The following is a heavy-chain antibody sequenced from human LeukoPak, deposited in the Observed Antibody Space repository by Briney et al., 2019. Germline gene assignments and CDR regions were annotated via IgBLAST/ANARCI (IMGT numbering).Heavy chain of an antibody. V-gene: IGHV4-31*03. Sequence: PSQTLSLTCTVSGGSISSGGYYWSWIRQHPGRGLEWIGHIYYSGSTYYNPSLKSRLTISVDTSKNQFSLRLSSVTAADTAVYYCARHLNNCGDDCYIFDYWGQGTLVTVSS. CDR3: ARHLNNCGDDCYIFDY. J-gene: IGHJ4*02. D-gene: IGHD2-21*01. CDR2: IYYSGST. CDR1: GGSISSGGYY.